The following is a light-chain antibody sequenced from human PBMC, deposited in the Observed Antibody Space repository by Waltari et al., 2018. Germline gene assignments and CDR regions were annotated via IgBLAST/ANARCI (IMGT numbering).Light chain of an antibody. J-gene: IGLJ3*02. V-gene: IGLV1-44*01. CDR3: AGWDDSLIGRV. CDR2: TNH. CDR1: RSNVGINT. Sequence: QSVLTQPPSASGTPGQRVTISCSGSRSNVGINTVNWYQQPPGAAPKLLIYTNHQRPSGVPDRFSGSKSGASASLASSGLQAEDEADYYCAGWDDSLIGRVFGGGTKLTVL.